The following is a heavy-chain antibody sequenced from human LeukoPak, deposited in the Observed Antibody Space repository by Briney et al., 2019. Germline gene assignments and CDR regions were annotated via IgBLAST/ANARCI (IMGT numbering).Heavy chain of an antibody. J-gene: IGHJ4*02. CDR3: ARESAGSLHDSTAAFHY. CDR2: GHHSESS. V-gene: IGHV4-59*02. D-gene: IGHD2-8*02. Sequence: PSETLSLTCSVSGGSVTSTYWSWIRQPSGKGLEWIAYGHHSESSNYNPSFRSRVTIPVDTSRNQFSLRLTSVTAADTAVYYCARESAGSLHDSTAAFHYWGQGILVIVSS. CDR1: GGSVTSTY.